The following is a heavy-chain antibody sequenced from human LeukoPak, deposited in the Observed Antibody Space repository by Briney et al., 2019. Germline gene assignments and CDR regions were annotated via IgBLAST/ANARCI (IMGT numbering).Heavy chain of an antibody. CDR1: GFTVSSNY. V-gene: IGHV3-53*01. CDR3: ARVGRSDTYYDISTGRD. D-gene: IGHD3-9*01. J-gene: IGHJ4*02. Sequence: GGSLRLSCAASGFTVSSNYMSWVRQGPGKGLEWVSVIYSGGDTYYADSVKGRFTISRDNSKNTLYLEMNSLRVEDTAVYYCARVGRSDTYYDISTGRDWGQGTLVTVSS. CDR2: IYSGGDT.